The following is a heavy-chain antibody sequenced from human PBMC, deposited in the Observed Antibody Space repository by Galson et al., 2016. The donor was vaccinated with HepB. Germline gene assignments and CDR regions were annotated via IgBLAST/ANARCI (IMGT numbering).Heavy chain of an antibody. J-gene: IGHJ6*02. Sequence: KGLEYMGITFPGDSDTTYSPSFQGQVTISVDKSISTAYLQWSSLEASDTAMYYCTRLRFFSAANYFYGMDVWGQGTTVTVSS. CDR3: TRLRFFSAANYFYGMDV. V-gene: IGHV5-51*01. CDR2: TFPGDSDT. D-gene: IGHD3-10*01.